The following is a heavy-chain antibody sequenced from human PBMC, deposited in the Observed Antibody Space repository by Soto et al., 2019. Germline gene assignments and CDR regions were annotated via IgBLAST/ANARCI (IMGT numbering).Heavy chain of an antibody. V-gene: IGHV3-23*01. Sequence: PGGSLRLSGAASGFTFSSYALSWVRQAPGKGVEWVSAISGSGGSTYYADSVKGRFTISRDNSKNTLYLQMNSLRAEDTAVYYCAKDGYDFWSGYYPSAFDIWGQGTMVTVSS. CDR1: GFTFSSYA. CDR2: ISGSGGST. CDR3: AKDGYDFWSGYYPSAFDI. J-gene: IGHJ3*02. D-gene: IGHD3-3*01.